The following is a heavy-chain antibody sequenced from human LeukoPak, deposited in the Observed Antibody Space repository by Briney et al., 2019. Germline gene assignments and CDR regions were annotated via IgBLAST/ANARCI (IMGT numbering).Heavy chain of an antibody. CDR2: INPNSGGT. V-gene: IGHV1-2*02. D-gene: IGHD6-6*01. CDR1: GYIFTGYY. Sequence: ASVKVSCKASGYIFTGYYMHWVRQAPGQGLEWMGWINPNSGGTNYAQKFQGRVTMTRDTSISTAYMELSRLRSDDTAVYYCATSIAAHYYYMDVWGKGTTVTVSS. J-gene: IGHJ6*03. CDR3: ATSIAAHYYYMDV.